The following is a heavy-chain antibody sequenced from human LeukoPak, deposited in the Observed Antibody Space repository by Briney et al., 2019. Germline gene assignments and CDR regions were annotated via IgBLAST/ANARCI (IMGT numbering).Heavy chain of an antibody. V-gene: IGHV4-34*01. CDR3: ARGPRFGELLWHWFDP. CDR2: INHSGST. CDR1: GGSFSGYY. J-gene: IGHJ5*02. Sequence: SETLSLTCAVYGGSFSGYYWSWIRQPPGKGLEWIGEINHSGSTNYNPSLKSRVTISEGTSKNQFSLKLRSVTAADTAVYYCARGPRFGELLWHWFDPWGQGTLVTVSS. D-gene: IGHD3-10*01.